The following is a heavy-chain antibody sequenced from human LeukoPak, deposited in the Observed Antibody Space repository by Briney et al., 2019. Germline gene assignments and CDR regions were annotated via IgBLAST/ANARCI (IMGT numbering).Heavy chain of an antibody. J-gene: IGHJ4*02. Sequence: GASVKVSCKASGYTFTSYDINWERQATGQGLEWMGWMNPNSGNTGYAQKFQGRVTMTRNTSISTAYMELSSLRSEDTAVYYCASESSGYYPNFDYWGQGTLVTVSS. CDR2: MNPNSGNT. CDR3: ASESSGYYPNFDY. D-gene: IGHD3-22*01. CDR1: GYTFTSYD. V-gene: IGHV1-8*01.